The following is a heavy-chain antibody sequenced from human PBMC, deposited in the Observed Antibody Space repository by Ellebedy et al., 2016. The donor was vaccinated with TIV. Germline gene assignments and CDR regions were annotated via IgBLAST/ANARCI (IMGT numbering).Heavy chain of an antibody. D-gene: IGHD4/OR15-4a*01. V-gene: IGHV4-39*02. Sequence: MPSETLSLTCTVSSGSISSGSYYWGWIRQPPGKGLEWIGSIYYTGRTYYNPSLKSRVTISVDTSKNQFSLKLSSVTAADTAVYYCEREYGEYGHYYYSTDVWGKGPRSPSPQ. J-gene: IGHJ6*01. CDR3: EREYGEYGHYYYSTDV. CDR2: IYYTGRT. CDR1: SGSISSGSYY.